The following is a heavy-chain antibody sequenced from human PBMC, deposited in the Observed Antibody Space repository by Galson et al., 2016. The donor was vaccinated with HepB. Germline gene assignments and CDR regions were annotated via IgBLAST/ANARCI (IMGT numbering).Heavy chain of an antibody. CDR2: ISATGTTI. D-gene: IGHD3-3*01. CDR3: ARHSRATFGEPNWFDP. Sequence: SLRLSCAASGFTFSDYYMSWIRQAPGKGPEWISYISATGTTIEYADSVKGRFTISRDNAKNSLYLQMNSLRAEDTAVYYCARHSRATFGEPNWFDPWGQGTLVTVSS. J-gene: IGHJ5*02. V-gene: IGHV3-11*04. CDR1: GFTFSDYY.